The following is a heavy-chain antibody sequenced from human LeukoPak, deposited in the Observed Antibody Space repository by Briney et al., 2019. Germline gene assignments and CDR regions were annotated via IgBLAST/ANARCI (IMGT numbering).Heavy chain of an antibody. CDR3: AKDLRGNCNWFDA. CDR1: GFTFGSYG. D-gene: IGHD1-1*01. J-gene: IGHJ5*02. V-gene: IGHV3-23*01. CDR2: IGGGGLGT. Sequence: VGSLTLSCAASGFTFGSYGMTWVRQAPGKGLEWVSAIGGGGLGTYYADSVKGRFTISRDNSRNTLYLQMNSLRVEDTAKYYCAKDLRGNCNWFDAWGQGTLVTVSS.